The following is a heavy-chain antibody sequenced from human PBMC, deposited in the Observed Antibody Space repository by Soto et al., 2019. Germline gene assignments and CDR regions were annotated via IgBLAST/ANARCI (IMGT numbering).Heavy chain of an antibody. J-gene: IGHJ4*02. CDR1: GFTFGNYA. CDR2: IAGNGGST. D-gene: IGHD3-10*01. V-gene: IGHV3-23*01. CDR3: AKDSLFVSGSYFDY. Sequence: GGSLRLSCAASGFTFGNYAMSWVRQPPGKGLEWVSGIAGNGGSTYYADSVKGRFAISRDNPKNSLYLQMNSLRAEDTAVYYCAKDSLFVSGSYFDYWGQGTLVTVSS.